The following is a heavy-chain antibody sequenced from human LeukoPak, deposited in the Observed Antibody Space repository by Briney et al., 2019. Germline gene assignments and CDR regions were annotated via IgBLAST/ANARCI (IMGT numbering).Heavy chain of an antibody. CDR3: ARESFSSGWYKVYYYYYMDV. Sequence: GGSLRLSCAASGFTFDDYGMSWVRQAPGKGLEWVSGINWNGGSTGYADSVKGRFTISRDNAKNSLYLQMNSLRAEDTALYYYARESFSSGWYKVYYYYYMDVWGKGTTVTVSS. J-gene: IGHJ6*03. CDR2: INWNGGST. D-gene: IGHD6-19*01. CDR1: GFTFDDYG. V-gene: IGHV3-20*04.